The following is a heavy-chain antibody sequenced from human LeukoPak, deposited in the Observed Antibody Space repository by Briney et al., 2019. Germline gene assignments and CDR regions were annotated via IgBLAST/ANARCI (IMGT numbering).Heavy chain of an antibody. CDR1: GFTFDDYG. D-gene: IGHD3-9*01. V-gene: IGHV3-20*04. Sequence: PGGSLRLSCAASGFTFDDYGMSWVRQAPGKGLEWVSGINWNGGSTGYADSVKGRFTISRDNAKNSLYLQMNSPRAEDTALYYCARGTYDILTGYPIPYFDYWGQGTLVTVSS. CDR2: INWNGGST. CDR3: ARGTYDILTGYPIPYFDY. J-gene: IGHJ4*02.